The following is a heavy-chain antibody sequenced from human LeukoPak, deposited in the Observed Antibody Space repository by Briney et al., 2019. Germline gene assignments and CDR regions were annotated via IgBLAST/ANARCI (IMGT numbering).Heavy chain of an antibody. CDR1: GYTFSGYY. V-gene: IGHV1-2*02. D-gene: IGHD3-10*01. CDR3: ASGDRVTMLRGGNIGYFDY. CDR2: INPNSGGT. J-gene: IGHJ4*02. Sequence: GASVKVSCKASGYTFSGYYMRWVRQAPGQGLEWMGWINPNSGGTDYAQKFQGRVTMTRDTSIGTAYMELSRLRSDDTAVYYCASGDRVTMLRGGNIGYFDYWGQGTLVTVSS.